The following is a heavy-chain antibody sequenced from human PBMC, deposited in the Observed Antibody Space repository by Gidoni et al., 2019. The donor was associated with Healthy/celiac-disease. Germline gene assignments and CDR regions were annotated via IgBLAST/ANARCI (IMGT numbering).Heavy chain of an antibody. Sequence: EVQLVESGGGLVKPGGSVRLSCAASGFTFSNAWMGGVRQAPGKGLEWVDRIKSKTDGGTTDYAAPVKGRFTISRDDSKNTLYLQMNSLKTEDTAVYYCTTEEPPYSYGPVFDYWGQGTLVTVSS. J-gene: IGHJ4*02. D-gene: IGHD5-18*01. V-gene: IGHV3-15*01. CDR2: IKSKTDGGTT. CDR3: TTEEPPYSYGPVFDY. CDR1: GFTFSNAW.